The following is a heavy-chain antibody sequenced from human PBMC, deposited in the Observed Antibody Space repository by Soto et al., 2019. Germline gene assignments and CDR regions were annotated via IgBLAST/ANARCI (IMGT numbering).Heavy chain of an antibody. Sequence: SVKVSCKASGGTFSSYTISWVRQAPGQGLEWMGRIIPILGIANYAQKFQGRVTITADKSTSTAYMELSSLRSEDTAVYYCARGLVLRYFDWLLPDNWFDPWGQ. J-gene: IGHJ5*02. D-gene: IGHD3-9*01. CDR2: IIPILGIA. CDR1: GGTFSSYT. CDR3: ARGLVLRYFDWLLPDNWFDP. V-gene: IGHV1-69*02.